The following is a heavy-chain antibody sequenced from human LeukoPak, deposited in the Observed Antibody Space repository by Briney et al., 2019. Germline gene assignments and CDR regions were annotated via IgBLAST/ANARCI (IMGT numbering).Heavy chain of an antibody. J-gene: IGHJ6*02. V-gene: IGHV3-30*18. CDR2: ILYDGSNK. CDR1: GFTFSSYG. D-gene: IGHD3-16*01. Sequence: GGSLRLSCAASGFTFSSYGMHWVRQAPGKGLEWVALILYDGSNKYYADSVKGRFTISRDNSKNTLYLQMNSLRAEDTAVYYCAKVLGGVMDYYYGMDVWGQGTTVTVSS. CDR3: AKVLGGVMDYYYGMDV.